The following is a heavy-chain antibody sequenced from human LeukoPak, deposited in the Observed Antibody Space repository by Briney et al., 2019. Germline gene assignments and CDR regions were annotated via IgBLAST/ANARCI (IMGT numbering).Heavy chain of an antibody. V-gene: IGHV4-38-2*02. CDR2: IYHSGST. J-gene: IGHJ6*02. CDR3: AREGSAYGMDV. Sequence: SETLSLTCTVSDYSISSGYYWGWIRQPPGKGLEWIGSIYHSGSTYYNPSLKSRVTISVDTSKNQFSLRLSSVTAADTAVYYCAREGSAYGMDVWGQGTTVTVSS. D-gene: IGHD2-15*01. CDR1: DYSISSGYY.